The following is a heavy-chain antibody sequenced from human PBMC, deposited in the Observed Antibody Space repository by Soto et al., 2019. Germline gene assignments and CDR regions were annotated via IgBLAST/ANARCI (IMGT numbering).Heavy chain of an antibody. CDR1: GYTFTSYY. CDR2: INPSGGST. D-gene: IGHD3-3*01. CDR3: ARDNRITLFGVVIPIYFDY. Sequence: QVQLVQSGAEVKKPGASVKVSCKASGYTFTSYYMHWVRQAPGQGLEWMGIINPSGGSTSYEQKFQGRVTMTRDTTASTVYMELNSLRSEDTAVYYCARDNRITLFGVVIPIYFDYWGQGTLVTVSS. J-gene: IGHJ4*02. V-gene: IGHV1-46*01.